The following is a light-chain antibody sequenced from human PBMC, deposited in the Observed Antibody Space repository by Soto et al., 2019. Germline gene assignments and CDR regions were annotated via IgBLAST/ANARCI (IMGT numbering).Light chain of an antibody. CDR2: EVI. J-gene: IGLJ2*01. CDR3: SSYAGSKTFVV. V-gene: IGLV2-8*01. Sequence: QSALTQPPSASGSPGQSVTISCTGTSSDVGAYNSVSWYQQHPGKAPKLMIYEVIKRPSGVPDRFSGSKSDNTASLTVSGLQAEDEAVYYCSSYAGSKTFVVFGGGTKLTVL. CDR1: SSDVGAYNS.